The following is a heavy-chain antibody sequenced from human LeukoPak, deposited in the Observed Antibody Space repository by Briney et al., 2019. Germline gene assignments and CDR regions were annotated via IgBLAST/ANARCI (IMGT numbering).Heavy chain of an antibody. V-gene: IGHV3-21*01. J-gene: IGHJ6*03. CDR3: ARGVHDYGDLYYYYYMDV. CDR2: ISSSSDYI. CDR1: GFTFSTYN. Sequence: GGSLRLSCAASGFTFSTYNMNWVRQAPGKGLEWVSSISSSSDYIYYADSVKGRFTISRDNAKNTLYLQMNSLRAEDTAVYYCARGVHDYGDLYYYYYMDVWGKGTTVTISS. D-gene: IGHD4-17*01.